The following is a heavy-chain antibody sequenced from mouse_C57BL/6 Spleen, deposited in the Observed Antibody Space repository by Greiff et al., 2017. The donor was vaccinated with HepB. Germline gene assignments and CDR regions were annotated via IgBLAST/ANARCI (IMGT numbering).Heavy chain of an antibody. CDR3: ARRDVYYEGFAY. Sequence: EVQLQQSGPELVKPGASVKIPCKASGYTFTDYNMDWVKQSHGKSLEWIGDINPNNGGTIYNQKFKGKATLTVDKSSSTAYMELRSLTSEDTAVYYWARRDVYYEGFAYWGQGTLVTVSA. D-gene: IGHD2-3*01. J-gene: IGHJ3*01. CDR1: GYTFTDYN. V-gene: IGHV1-18*01. CDR2: INPNNGGT.